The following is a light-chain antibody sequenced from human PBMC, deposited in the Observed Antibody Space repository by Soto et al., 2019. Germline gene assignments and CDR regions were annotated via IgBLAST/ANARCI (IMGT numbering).Light chain of an antibody. J-gene: IGKJ5*01. V-gene: IGKV3-11*01. CDR1: QSVTSY. CDR3: QQRSDWPLT. CDR2: DVS. Sequence: EIVLTQSPATLSLSPGERATLSCRASQSVTSYLAWYQQKRGQPPRLLIYDVSNRASGIPARFSGSGSETDFTLTISHLKPEDFAVYYCQQRSDWPLTFGQVTRLEI.